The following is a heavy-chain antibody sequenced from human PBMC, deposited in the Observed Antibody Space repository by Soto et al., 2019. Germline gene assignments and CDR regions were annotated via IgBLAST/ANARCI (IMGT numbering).Heavy chain of an antibody. D-gene: IGHD2-21*01. CDR2: ISHSGST. Sequence: SETLSLTXNVSGASVSSGDYYWSWIRQPPGKGLEWIAYISHSGSTYSNPSLRSRLAMSLDTSKNQFSLQLRAVTAADTAVYFCARDRVAVAVGDAWGPGTLVTVSS. J-gene: IGHJ5*02. CDR1: GASVSSGDYY. V-gene: IGHV4-30-4*01. CDR3: ARDRVAVAVGDA.